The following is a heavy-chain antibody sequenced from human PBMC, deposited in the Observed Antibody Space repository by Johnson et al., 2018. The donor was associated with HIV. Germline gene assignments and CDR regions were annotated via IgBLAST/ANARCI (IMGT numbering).Heavy chain of an antibody. V-gene: IGHV3-7*01. Sequence: PGKGLEWVANIKQDGSEKYYVDSVKGRFTISRDNSRNTVYLQMSNLRTEETAVYYCAREVDTSWLSAFDIWGQGTMVTVSS. D-gene: IGHD5-18*01. CDR2: IKQDGSEK. CDR3: AREVDTSWLSAFDI. J-gene: IGHJ3*02.